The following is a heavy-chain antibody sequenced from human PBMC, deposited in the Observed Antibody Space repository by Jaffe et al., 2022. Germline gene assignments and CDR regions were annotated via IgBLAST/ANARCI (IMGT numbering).Heavy chain of an antibody. CDR1: GFTFSSYW. D-gene: IGHD2-15*01. J-gene: IGHJ6*03. V-gene: IGHV3-74*01. CDR2: INSDGSST. Sequence: EVQLVESGGGLVQPGGSLRLSCAASGFTFSSYWMHWVRQAPGKGLVWVSRINSDGSSTSYADSVKGRFTISRDNAKNTLYLQMNSLRAEDTAVYYCARDNPIPFVVAATRDYYYYMDVWGKGTTVTVSS. CDR3: ARDNPIPFVVAATRDYYYYMDV.